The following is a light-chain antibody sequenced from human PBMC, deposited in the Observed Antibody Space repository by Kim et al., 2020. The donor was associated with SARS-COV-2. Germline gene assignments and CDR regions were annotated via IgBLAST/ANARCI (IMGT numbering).Light chain of an antibody. CDR3: SSRDSTGDHVV. V-gene: IGLV3-19*01. CDR1: SLRKYY. CDR2: GKY. Sequence: LGKTVSLKCQRDSLRKYYATWYQQRTGQAPTLDLYGKYDRPSGIPDRFSGSASGNTASLTITGAQAEDEGDYYCSSRDSTGDHVVFGGGTQLTVL. J-gene: IGLJ3*02.